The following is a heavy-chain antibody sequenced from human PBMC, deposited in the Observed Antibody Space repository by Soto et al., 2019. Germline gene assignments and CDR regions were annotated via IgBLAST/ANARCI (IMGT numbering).Heavy chain of an antibody. CDR2: IIPIFGTA. CDR3: ARGEEDSSGWYFDY. Sequence: QVQLVQSGAEVKKPGSSVKVSCKASGGTFSSYAISWVRQAPGQGLEWMGGIIPIFGTANYAQKFQGRVTITADESTSTAYRELSSLRSEDTGVYYCARGEEDSSGWYFDYWGQGTLVTVSS. CDR1: GGTFSSYA. V-gene: IGHV1-69*01. D-gene: IGHD6-19*01. J-gene: IGHJ4*02.